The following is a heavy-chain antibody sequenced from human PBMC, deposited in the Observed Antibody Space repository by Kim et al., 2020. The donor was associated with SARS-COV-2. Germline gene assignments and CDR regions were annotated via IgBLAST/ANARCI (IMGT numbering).Heavy chain of an antibody. D-gene: IGHD3-10*01. J-gene: IGHJ4*02. CDR3: ARTPYYYGSGSPYLYYFDY. V-gene: IGHV5-10-1*01. CDR2: IDPSDSYT. Sequence: GESLKISCKGSGYSFTSYWISWVRQMPGKGLEWMGRIDPSDSYTNYSPSFQGHVTISADKSISTAYLQWSSLKASDTAMYYCARTPYYYGSGSPYLYYFDYWGQGTLVTVSP. CDR1: GYSFTSYW.